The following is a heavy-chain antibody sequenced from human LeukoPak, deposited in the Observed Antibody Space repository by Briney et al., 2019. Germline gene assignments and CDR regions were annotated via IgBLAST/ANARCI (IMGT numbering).Heavy chain of an antibody. V-gene: IGHV1-8*01. CDR1: GYAFTAYD. Sequence: GASVKVSCKASGYAFTAYDINWVRQATGQGLEWMGWMNPNSEKAGYAPKFQGRVTMTRNTSASTAYMELSNLRSEDTTVYYCARDNSWYGDDAFDIWGQGTIVTVS. D-gene: IGHD6-13*01. J-gene: IGHJ3*02. CDR3: ARDNSWYGDDAFDI. CDR2: MNPNSEKA.